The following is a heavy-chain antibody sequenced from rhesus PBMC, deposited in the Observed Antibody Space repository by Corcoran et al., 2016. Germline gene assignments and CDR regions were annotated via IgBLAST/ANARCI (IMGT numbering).Heavy chain of an antibody. Sequence: QVQLQESGPGLVKPSETLSLTCAVSGGSISSSYYYWSWIRQAPGKGLEWIGYISNSGDTNYNTSLKSRVTISRDTSKNQFSLKLNSVTAADTAVYFCARDTSSCLDFWGQGVLVTVSS. CDR2: ISNSGDT. CDR3: ARDTSSCLDF. D-gene: IGHD6-13*01. CDR1: GGSISSSYYY. V-gene: IGHV4-122*02. J-gene: IGHJ4*01.